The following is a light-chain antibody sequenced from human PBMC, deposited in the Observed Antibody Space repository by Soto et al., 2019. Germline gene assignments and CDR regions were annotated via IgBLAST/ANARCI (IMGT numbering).Light chain of an antibody. V-gene: IGLV1-40*01. CDR1: SSNIGAGYD. CDR3: QSYDSSLSGYV. CDR2: GNN. Sequence: QSVLTQPPSVSGAPGQRVTISCTGSSSNIGAGYDVHWYQQLPGTAPKLLIYGNNYRPSGVPDRFSGSKSGTSASLAITGLQTEDETDYYCQSYDSSLSGYVFGTGTKLTVL. J-gene: IGLJ1*01.